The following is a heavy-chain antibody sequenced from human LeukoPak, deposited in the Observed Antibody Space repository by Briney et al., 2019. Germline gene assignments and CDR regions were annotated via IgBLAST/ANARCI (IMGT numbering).Heavy chain of an antibody. CDR2: IYPDDSNT. V-gene: IGHV5-51*01. CDR3: ARHLSSNWYNEKAFDY. J-gene: IGHJ4*02. Sequence: GESLKISCQGPGYRFTNYWIGWVRQMPGKGLEWMGIIYPDDSNTRYSPSFQGQVTISADKSISTAYLQWSSLKASDTAMYYCARHLSSNWYNEKAFDYWGQGTLVTVSS. CDR1: GYRFTNYW. D-gene: IGHD6-13*01.